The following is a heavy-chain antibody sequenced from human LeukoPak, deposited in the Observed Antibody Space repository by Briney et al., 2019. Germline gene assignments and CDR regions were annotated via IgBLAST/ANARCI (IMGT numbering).Heavy chain of an antibody. V-gene: IGHV4-59*01. J-gene: IGHJ4*02. Sequence: SETLSLTCTVSGGSISSYYWSWIRQPPGKGLEWIGYIYYSESTNYNPSLKSRVTISVDTSKNQFSLKLSSVTAADTAVYYCARDEMYSSGWYYFDYWGQGTLVTVSS. CDR3: ARDEMYSSGWYYFDY. CDR1: GGSISSYY. D-gene: IGHD6-19*01. CDR2: IYYSEST.